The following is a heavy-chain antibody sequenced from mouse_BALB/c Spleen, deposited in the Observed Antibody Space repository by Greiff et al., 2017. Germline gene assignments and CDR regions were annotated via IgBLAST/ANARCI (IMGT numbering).Heavy chain of an antibody. J-gene: IGHJ4*01. D-gene: IGHD2-4*01. CDR1: GYTFTSYV. CDR3: AREGPTMITTGYAMDY. V-gene: IGHV1-14*01. CDR2: INPYNDGT. Sequence: VQLKESGPELVKPGASVKMSCKASGYTFTSYVMHWVKQKPGQGLEWIGYINPYNDGTTYNEKFKGKATLTSDKSSSTAYMELSSLTSEDSAVYYCAREGPTMITTGYAMDYWGQGTSVTVSA.